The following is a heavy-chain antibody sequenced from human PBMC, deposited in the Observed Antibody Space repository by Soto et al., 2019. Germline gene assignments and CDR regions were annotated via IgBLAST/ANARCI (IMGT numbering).Heavy chain of an antibody. V-gene: IGHV1-69*01. Sequence: QVQLVQSGAEVKKPGSSVKVSCKASGGTFSSYAISWVRQAPGQGLEWMGGIIPIFGTANYAQKFQGRVTITADESTSTAYMELSSLRSEDTAVYYCARKIAAAGTVYSYYCMDVWGQGTTVTVSS. J-gene: IGHJ6*02. D-gene: IGHD6-13*01. CDR1: GGTFSSYA. CDR2: IIPIFGTA. CDR3: ARKIAAAGTVYSYYCMDV.